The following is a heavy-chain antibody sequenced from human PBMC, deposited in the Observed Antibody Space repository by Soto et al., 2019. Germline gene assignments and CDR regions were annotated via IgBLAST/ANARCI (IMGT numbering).Heavy chain of an antibody. V-gene: IGHV3-21*01. CDR1: GLNFNSYT. D-gene: IGHD2-15*01. CDR2: ISSSGYI. CDR3: ARDCSGGSCYPGMDV. Sequence: EVQLVESGGGLVKPGGSLRLSCAAFGLNFNSYTINWVRQAPGRRLEWLSSISSSGYIFSTDSVRGRFTISRDNAKNSVYLQINSLRAEDTAVYFCARDCSGGSCYPGMDVWGQGTTVTVSS. J-gene: IGHJ6*02.